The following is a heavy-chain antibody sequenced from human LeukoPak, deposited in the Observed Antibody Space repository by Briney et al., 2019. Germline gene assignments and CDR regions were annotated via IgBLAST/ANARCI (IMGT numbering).Heavy chain of an antibody. CDR1: GFTYSTYA. J-gene: IGHJ4*02. D-gene: IGHD3-22*01. CDR3: AKEVHDGSGYTADY. CDR2: ISGSGDRT. V-gene: IGHV3-23*01. Sequence: QTGGSLRLSCAASGFTYSTYAMSWVRQAPGTGLEWVSAISGSGDRTYYADSVKGRFTNSTDNSKNTLYLQMNSLRAEDTAVYYCAKEVHDGSGYTADYWGQGTLVTVSS.